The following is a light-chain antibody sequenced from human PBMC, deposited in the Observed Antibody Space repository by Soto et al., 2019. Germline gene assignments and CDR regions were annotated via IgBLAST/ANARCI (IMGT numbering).Light chain of an antibody. J-gene: IGKJ2*01. CDR3: QQYGSSPRYT. CDR1: QSVSSSY. CDR2: GAS. V-gene: IGKV3-20*01. Sequence: EIVLTQSPGTLSLSPGERATLSCRASQSVSSSYLAWYQQKPGQAPRLLIYGASSRATGIPDRFSGSGSGTDFTLTISRLEPEDFAVYYCQQYGSSPRYTFGQGTKLELK.